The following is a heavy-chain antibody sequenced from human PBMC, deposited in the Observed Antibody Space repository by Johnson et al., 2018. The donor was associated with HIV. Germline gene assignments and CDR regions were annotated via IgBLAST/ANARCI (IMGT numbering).Heavy chain of an antibody. Sequence: QVQLVESGGGAVQPGRSLRLSCAASGFPFSSYGMHWVRQAPGKGLEWVAVISYDGSNKYYADSVKGRFTISRDNSKNTLYLQMKSLRAEDTAVYYCAREGTLGAFDIWGQGTMVTVSP. CDR3: AREGTLGAFDI. CDR2: ISYDGSNK. D-gene: IGHD1-1*01. V-gene: IGHV3-30*03. CDR1: GFPFSSYG. J-gene: IGHJ3*02.